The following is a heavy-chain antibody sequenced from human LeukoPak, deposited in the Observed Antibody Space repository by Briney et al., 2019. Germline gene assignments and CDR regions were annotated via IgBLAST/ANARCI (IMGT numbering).Heavy chain of an antibody. Sequence: GGSLRLSCAASGFTFSSYAMHWVRQAPGKGLEYVSAISSNGGSTYYANSVKGRLTISRDNSKNTLYLQMGSLRAEDMAVYYCARVLNYDSSGYFDYWGQGTLVTVSS. CDR2: ISSNGGST. CDR3: ARVLNYDSSGYFDY. J-gene: IGHJ4*02. V-gene: IGHV3-64*01. CDR1: GFTFSSYA. D-gene: IGHD3-22*01.